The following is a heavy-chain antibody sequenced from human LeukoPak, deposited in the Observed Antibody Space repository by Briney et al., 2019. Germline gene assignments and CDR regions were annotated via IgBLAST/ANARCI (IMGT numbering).Heavy chain of an antibody. CDR2: INHSGST. D-gene: IGHD3-3*01. V-gene: IGHV4-34*01. Sequence: SETLSPTCAVYGGSFSGYYWSWIRQPPGKGLEWIGEINHSGSTNYNPSLKSRVTISVDTSKNQFSLKLSSVTAADTAAYYCARERRPTYYDFWSGYYIWGQGTLVTVSS. CDR3: ARERRPTYYDFWSGYYI. J-gene: IGHJ4*02. CDR1: GGSFSGYY.